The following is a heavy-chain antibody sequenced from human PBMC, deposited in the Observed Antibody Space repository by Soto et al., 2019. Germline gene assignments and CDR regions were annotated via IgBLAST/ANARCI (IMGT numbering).Heavy chain of an antibody. CDR2: ISYSGNS. D-gene: IGHD1-1*01. V-gene: IGHV4-31*03. J-gene: IGHJ5*02. Sequence: QMQLQESGPGLVKPSQTLSLICSVSGRSISRPGYYSAWIRHHPARGLVWIGSISYSGNSNHNSSLQSRIMLSVDTSQDGSSLRLNSVTAADTAVYYCARLRRDGRGFPDLWGQGARVTVSS. CDR3: ARLRRDGRGFPDL. CDR1: GRSISRPGYY.